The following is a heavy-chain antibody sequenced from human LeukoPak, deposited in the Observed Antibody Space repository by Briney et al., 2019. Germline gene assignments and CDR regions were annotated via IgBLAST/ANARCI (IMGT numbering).Heavy chain of an antibody. CDR2: INHSGST. CDR1: GGSISSYY. V-gene: IGHV4-34*01. D-gene: IGHD5-12*01. Sequence: SETLSLTCTVSGGSISSYYWSWIRQPPRKGLEWIGEINHSGSTNYNPSLKSRVTISVDTSKNQFSLKLSSVTAADTAVYYCARSGYDQGDFDYWGQGTLVTVSS. CDR3: ARSGYDQGDFDY. J-gene: IGHJ4*02.